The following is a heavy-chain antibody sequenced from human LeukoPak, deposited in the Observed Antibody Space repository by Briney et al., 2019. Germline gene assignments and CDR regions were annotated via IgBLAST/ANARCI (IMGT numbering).Heavy chain of an antibody. CDR2: IYYSGST. Sequence: SETLSLTCTVSGGSISSSSYYWGWIRQPPGKGLEWIGSIYYSGSTYYNPSLKSRVTISVDTSKNQFSLKLSSVTAADTAVYYCARDNWSGSYYNYWGQGTLVTVSS. CDR1: GGSISSSSYY. CDR3: ARDNWSGSYYNY. V-gene: IGHV4-39*02. J-gene: IGHJ4*02. D-gene: IGHD3-3*01.